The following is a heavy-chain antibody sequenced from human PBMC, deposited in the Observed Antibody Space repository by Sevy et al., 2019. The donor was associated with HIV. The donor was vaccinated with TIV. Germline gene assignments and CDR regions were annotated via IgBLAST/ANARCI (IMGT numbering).Heavy chain of an antibody. CDR1: GFTFTNFP. Sequence: GGSLRLSCAASGFTFTNFPMHWVRQAPGRGLEWVAIISFNGTHEFYADSVKGRFTISRDNSKSTLYLQMNSLGREDTAVYYCVRTAGLTGSYEYWGQGTQVTVSS. CDR3: VRTAGLTGSYEY. J-gene: IGHJ4*02. D-gene: IGHD3-9*01. CDR2: ISFNGTHE. V-gene: IGHV3-30*04.